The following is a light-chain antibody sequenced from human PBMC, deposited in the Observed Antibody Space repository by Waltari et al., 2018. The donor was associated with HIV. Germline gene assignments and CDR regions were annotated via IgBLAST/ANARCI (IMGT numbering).Light chain of an antibody. CDR3: NCRGNSGDEVL. V-gene: IGLV3-19*01. J-gene: IGLJ2*01. CDR2: GND. Sequence: SELTTVPAVSVAVGQTVIITCSGDSLRKNYASRYQQRQGQDPRIVFYGNDGRPSGIPDRFSGSSSGDTASLTITGTQAEDEADYYCNCRGNSGDEVLFGGGT. CDR1: SLRKNY.